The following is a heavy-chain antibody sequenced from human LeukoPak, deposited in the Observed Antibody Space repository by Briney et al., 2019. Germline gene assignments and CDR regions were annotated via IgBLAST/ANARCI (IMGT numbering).Heavy chain of an antibody. CDR3: ARHAVKTGFVGY. D-gene: IGHD1-26*01. CDR2: IYYSGST. CDR1: GGSISSSSYY. J-gene: IGHJ4*02. Sequence: PSETLSLTCTVSGGSISSSSYYWGWIRQPPGKGLEWIGSIYYSGSTYYNPSLKSRVTISVDTSKNQFSLKLSSVTAADTAVYYCARHAVKTGFVGYWGQGTLVTVSS. V-gene: IGHV4-39*01.